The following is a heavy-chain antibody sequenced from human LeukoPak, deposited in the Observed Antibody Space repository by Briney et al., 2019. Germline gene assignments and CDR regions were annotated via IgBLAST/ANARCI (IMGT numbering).Heavy chain of an antibody. CDR1: GYAFSSHG. CDR2: ISGYNGKT. CDR3: ARDPVAFYGDYEAQRVDY. D-gene: IGHD4-17*01. Sequence: ASVKVSCKTSGYAFSSHGISWVRQAPGQGLEWMGWISGYNGKTNYTQKLRGRVTMTTDTSTATAYMELRSLRSDDTAVYFCARDPVAFYGDYEAQRVDYWGQGSLVIVSS. V-gene: IGHV1-18*01. J-gene: IGHJ4*02.